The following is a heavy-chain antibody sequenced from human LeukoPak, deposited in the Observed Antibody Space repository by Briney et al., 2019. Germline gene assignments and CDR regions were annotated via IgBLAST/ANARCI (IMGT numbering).Heavy chain of an antibody. CDR1: GFTFSSYA. V-gene: IGHV4-34*08. CDR3: AGTTRYGDHHGYFDY. J-gene: IGHJ4*02. CDR2: INHSGST. D-gene: IGHD4-17*01. Sequence: PGGSLRLSCAASGFTFSSYAMSWVRQPPGKGLEWIGEINHSGSTNYNPSLKSRVTISVDTSKNQFSLKLSSVTAADTAVYYCAGTTRYGDHHGYFDYWGQGTLVTVSS.